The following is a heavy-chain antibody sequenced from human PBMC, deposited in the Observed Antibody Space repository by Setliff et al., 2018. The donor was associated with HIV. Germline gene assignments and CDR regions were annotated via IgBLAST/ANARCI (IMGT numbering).Heavy chain of an antibody. V-gene: IGHV3-74*01. D-gene: IGHD2-21*02. CDR3: VRVGYCGDNCYGAFDI. CDR1: GFTFSTYA. J-gene: IGHJ3*02. CDR2: INGDGTRT. Sequence: GGSLRLSCAASGFTFSTYAMSWVRQAPGKGLVWISRINGDGTRTHYADSVKGRFTISRDNAKNTLHLQMSSLRAEDTAVYYCVRVGYCGDNCYGAFDIWGQGTMVTVSS.